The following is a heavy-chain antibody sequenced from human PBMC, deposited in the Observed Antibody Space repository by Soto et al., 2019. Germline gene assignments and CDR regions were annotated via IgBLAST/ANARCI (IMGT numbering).Heavy chain of an antibody. J-gene: IGHJ4*02. D-gene: IGHD3-10*01. V-gene: IGHV1-18*01. CDR2: ISAYNGNT. Sequence: ASVKVSCKASGDTFASFGFSWVRQAPGQGLEWLGWISAYNGNTHYAQKVRDRVTLTTDTSTNTAYMELRSLTSDDTAVYYCARDQESITDRVLQYWGQGTRVTVSS. CDR3: ARDQESITDRVLQY. CDR1: GDTFASFG.